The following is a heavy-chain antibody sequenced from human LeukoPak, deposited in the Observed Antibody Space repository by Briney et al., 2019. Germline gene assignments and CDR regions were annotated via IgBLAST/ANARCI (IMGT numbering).Heavy chain of an antibody. Sequence: LSETLSLTRTVSGGSISSSSYYWGWIRQPPGKGLEWIGSIYYTGSTYYNPSPKSRVTISVDTSKNQFSLKLSSVTAADTAVYYCARHPYDYGDYRRGKTWGQGTLVTVSS. CDR3: ARHPYDYGDYRRGKT. J-gene: IGHJ5*02. CDR1: GGSISSSSYY. CDR2: IYYTGST. V-gene: IGHV4-39*01. D-gene: IGHD4-17*01.